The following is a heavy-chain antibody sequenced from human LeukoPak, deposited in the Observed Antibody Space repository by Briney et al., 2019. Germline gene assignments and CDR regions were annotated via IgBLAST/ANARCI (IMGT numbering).Heavy chain of an antibody. Sequence: GGSLRLSCAASGFTFSSYAMGWVRQAPGKGLEWVSAISGSGGSTYYADSVKGRFTISRDNSENTLYLQMNSLRAEDTAVYYCATRGKNYYDSSGYLGYWGQGTLVTVSS. D-gene: IGHD3-22*01. CDR2: ISGSGGST. V-gene: IGHV3-23*01. CDR3: ATRGKNYYDSSGYLGY. J-gene: IGHJ4*02. CDR1: GFTFSSYA.